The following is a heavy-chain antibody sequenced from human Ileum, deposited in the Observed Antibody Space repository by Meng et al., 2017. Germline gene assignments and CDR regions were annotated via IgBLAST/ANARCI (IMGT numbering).Heavy chain of an antibody. D-gene: IGHD2-15*01. Sequence: QLHPLPSGPEVEKPGASGRVSCKASGYTFGSYGICWVRQAPGQGLEWMGWFVNYVDTYPAPKFQGRVTMTTDTHTNTAFMELRSLTSDDTAVYYCASGTPGRSYCDYWGQGTLVTVSS. V-gene: IGHV1-18*01. CDR1: GYTFGSYG. CDR2: FVNYVDT. J-gene: IGHJ4*02. CDR3: ASGTPGRSYCDY.